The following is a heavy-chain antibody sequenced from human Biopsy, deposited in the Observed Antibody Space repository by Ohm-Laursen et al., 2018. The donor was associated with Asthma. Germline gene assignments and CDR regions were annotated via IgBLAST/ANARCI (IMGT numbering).Heavy chain of an antibody. D-gene: IGHD5-18*01. V-gene: IGHV4-61*01. CDR3: ARDFVDSAMDYFDY. CDR2: ISYSGST. Sequence: GTLSLTCTVSGGSVSSGSHYWSWIRQPPGKGLEWIGYISYSGSTNYNPSLKSRVTISVDTSKNRFSLKLSSVTAADTAVYYCARDFVDSAMDYFDYWGQGTLVTVSS. CDR1: GGSVSSGSHY. J-gene: IGHJ4*02.